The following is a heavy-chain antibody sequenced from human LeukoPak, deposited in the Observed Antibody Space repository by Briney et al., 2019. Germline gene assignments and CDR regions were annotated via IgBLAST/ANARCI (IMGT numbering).Heavy chain of an antibody. V-gene: IGHV4-34*01. CDR2: INHSGST. J-gene: IGHJ5*02. CDR3: ARRYCSSTSCFRGRGNRLNWFDP. D-gene: IGHD2-2*01. Sequence: SETLSLTCGVYGGSFSSYYWTWIRQPPGKGLEWIGEINHSGSTNYNPSLKSRVTISVDTSKNQFSLKLSSVTAADTAVYYCARRYCSSTSCFRGRGNRLNWFDPWGQGTLVTVSS. CDR1: GGSFSSYY.